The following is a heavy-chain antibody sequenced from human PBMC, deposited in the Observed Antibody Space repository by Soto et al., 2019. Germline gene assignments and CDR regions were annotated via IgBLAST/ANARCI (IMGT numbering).Heavy chain of an antibody. Sequence: QLQLQESGSGLVKPSQTLSLTCAVSGGSIRSGGYSWSWFRQPPGKGLEWIGYIYHSGGTYYNPSLEGRVTISLDRSKNQFSLKLTSVTAADTAVYYCARVRQNYFGSGSLDYWGQGTLVTVSS. J-gene: IGHJ4*02. CDR1: GGSIRSGGYS. V-gene: IGHV4-30-2*01. CDR3: ARVRQNYFGSGSLDY. CDR2: IYHSGGT. D-gene: IGHD3-10*01.